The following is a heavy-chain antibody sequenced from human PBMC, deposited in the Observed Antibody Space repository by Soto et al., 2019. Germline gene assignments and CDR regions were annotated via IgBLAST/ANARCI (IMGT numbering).Heavy chain of an antibody. D-gene: IGHD1-26*01. J-gene: IGHJ6*02. CDR2: IIPIFGTT. CDR3: ARVGTSGSFDYYYGMDV. Sequence: QVQLVQSGAEVKKPGSSMKVSCKASGDTFSSYAFSWVRQAPGQGLEWMGGIIPIFGTTNYAQKFQGRVTITADESTSTGDMELSSLRSEDTAMYYCARVGTSGSFDYYYGMDVWGQGTTVTVSS. CDR1: GDTFSSYA. V-gene: IGHV1-69*12.